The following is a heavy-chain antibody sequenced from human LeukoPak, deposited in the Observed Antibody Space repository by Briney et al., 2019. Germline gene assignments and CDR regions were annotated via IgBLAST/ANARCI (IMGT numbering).Heavy chain of an antibody. D-gene: IGHD2/OR15-2a*01. V-gene: IGHV3-74*01. CDR3: VRDTENIVYDAFEF. CDR1: GFTFSSYG. J-gene: IGHJ5*01. Sequence: HTGGSLRLSCAASGFTFSSYGMHWVRQAPGKGLEWVSRLDRDGTTTSYADSVYGRFTISRDNAKSTLYLQMRILRAEDTAVYYCVRDTENIVYDAFEFWGHGTLVTVSS. CDR2: LDRDGTTT.